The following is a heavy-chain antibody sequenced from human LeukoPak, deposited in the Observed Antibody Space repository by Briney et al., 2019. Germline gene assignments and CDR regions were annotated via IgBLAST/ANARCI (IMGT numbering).Heavy chain of an antibody. CDR1: DSTVASTY. CDR3: ARAVTDGYSLDFYFDF. J-gene: IGHJ4*02. D-gene: IGHD5-24*01. CDR2: IYRGGNT. Sequence: PGGSLRLSCAAYDSTVASTYMTWLRQAPGKGLEWVSTIYRGGNTFYADPVKGRFTISRDTSKNTLNLDMNSLGVEDTAVYYCARAVTDGYSLDFYFDFWGQGTLVTVSS. V-gene: IGHV3-53*01.